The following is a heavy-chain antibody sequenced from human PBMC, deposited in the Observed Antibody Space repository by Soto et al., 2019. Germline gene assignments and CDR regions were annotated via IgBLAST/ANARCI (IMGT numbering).Heavy chain of an antibody. CDR2: IYHSGST. Sequence: QLQLQESGSGLVKPSQTLSLTCAVSGGSISSGGYSWSWIRQPPGKALEWIGYIYHSGSTYYNPTLKSRVTISVARSKNQFCLKLSSVTAADTAVYYCARAWGWGAVAADYWGQRTLVTVSS. CDR1: GGSISSGGYS. J-gene: IGHJ4*02. V-gene: IGHV4-30-2*01. D-gene: IGHD6-19*01. CDR3: ARAWGWGAVAADY.